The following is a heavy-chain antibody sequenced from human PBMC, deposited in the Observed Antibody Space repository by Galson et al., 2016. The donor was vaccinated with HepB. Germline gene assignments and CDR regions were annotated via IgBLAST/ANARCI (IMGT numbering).Heavy chain of an antibody. D-gene: IGHD6-13*01. CDR2: INPDGGGT. J-gene: IGHJ4*02. Sequence: SVKVSCKASGYTFTGHYIHWVRQAPGQGLEWTGWINPDGGGTNSAQKLHGRLPMTRDTSVSTAHMELTRLRSDDTAVYYCARVGSSGWSYSYLDYWGQGTLVTVSS. CDR3: ARVGSSGWSYSYLDY. CDR1: GYTFTGHY. V-gene: IGHV1-2*02.